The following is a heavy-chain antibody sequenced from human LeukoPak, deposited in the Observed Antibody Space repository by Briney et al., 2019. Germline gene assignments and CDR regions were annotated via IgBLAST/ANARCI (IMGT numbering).Heavy chain of an antibody. V-gene: IGHV3-30*18. CDR1: GFTFSNYC. CDR2: ITCDGRNK. CDR3: AKEACGGRCVSDYFDY. J-gene: IGHJ4*02. Sequence: GRSLRLSCAASGFTFSNYCMHWVRQAPGKGLEWVAVITCDGRNKYYADSVKGRFTISRDNSKNTVYLQMNSLRAEDTAVYYWAKEACGGRCVSDYFDYWGQGSLVTVSS. D-gene: IGHD2-15*01.